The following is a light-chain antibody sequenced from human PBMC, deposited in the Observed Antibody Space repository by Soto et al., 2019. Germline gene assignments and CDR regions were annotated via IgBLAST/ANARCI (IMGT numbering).Light chain of an antibody. V-gene: IGLV1-40*01. J-gene: IGLJ3*02. CDR2: GTS. CDR3: QSYDSSLRGVV. Sequence: QSVLTQPPSVSGAPGQRVTISCTGNSTNIGAGYDVHWYQHFPGTAPKLLIYGTSNRPSGVPDRFSASKSGTSASLAITGLQADDEADFYCQSYDSSLRGVVFGGGTKLTVL. CDR1: STNIGAGYD.